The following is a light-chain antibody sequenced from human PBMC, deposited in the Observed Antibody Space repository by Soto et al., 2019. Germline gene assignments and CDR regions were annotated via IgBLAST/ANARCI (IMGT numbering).Light chain of an antibody. V-gene: IGKV3-20*01. Sequence: EIVFTQSPGTLSLSPGERATLSCRASQSVSSSYLAWYQQKPGQAPRLLIYGASSRATGIPDRFSGSGSRTDFTLTISRLEPEDFAVYYCQQYGSSPYTFGQGTKVDIK. J-gene: IGKJ2*01. CDR1: QSVSSSY. CDR3: QQYGSSPYT. CDR2: GAS.